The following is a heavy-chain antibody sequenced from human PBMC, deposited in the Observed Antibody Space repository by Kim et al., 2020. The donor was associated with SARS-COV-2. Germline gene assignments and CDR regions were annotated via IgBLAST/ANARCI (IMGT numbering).Heavy chain of an antibody. D-gene: IGHD6-19*01. Sequence: YYVDSVKGRFTISRDNAKNSLYLQMNSLRAEDTAVYYCAREAVAGTFFDYWGQGTLVTVSS. J-gene: IGHJ4*02. V-gene: IGHV3-7*03. CDR3: AREAVAGTFFDY.